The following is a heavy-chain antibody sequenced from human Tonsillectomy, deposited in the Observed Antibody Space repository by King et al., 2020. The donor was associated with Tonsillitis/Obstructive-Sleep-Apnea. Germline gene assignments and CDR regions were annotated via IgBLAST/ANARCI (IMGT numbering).Heavy chain of an antibody. Sequence: VQLVESGGGLVQPGGSLRLSCVVSGFTFSSYAMSWVRQAPGKGLEWVSAITASGGTTYYADSVKGRFTVSRDNSKNSLYLQMNSLRAEDTAIYYCSGYTYYFDFWGQGTLVTVSS. D-gene: IGHD3-16*02. CDR3: SGYTYYFDF. CDR1: GFTFSSYA. CDR2: ITASGGTT. V-gene: IGHV3-23*04. J-gene: IGHJ4*02.